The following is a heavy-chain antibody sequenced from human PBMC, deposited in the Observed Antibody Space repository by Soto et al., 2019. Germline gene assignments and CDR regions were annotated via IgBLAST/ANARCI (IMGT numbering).Heavy chain of an antibody. Sequence: QVQLVQSGAEVKKPGSSVKVSCKASGGTFSSYAISWVGQAPGQGLEWMGGIIPIFRTADYAQKFQGRVKIPADESTSTAYMELSSLRSEDTAVYYCASVETQRYYYGMDVWGQGTTVTVSS. CDR2: IIPIFRTA. V-gene: IGHV1-69*12. CDR3: ASVETQRYYYGMDV. J-gene: IGHJ6*02. CDR1: GGTFSSYA. D-gene: IGHD2-15*01.